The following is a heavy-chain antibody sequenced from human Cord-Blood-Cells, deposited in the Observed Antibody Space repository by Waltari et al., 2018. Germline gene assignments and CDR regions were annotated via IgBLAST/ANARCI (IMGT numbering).Heavy chain of an antibody. J-gene: IGHJ4*02. CDR3: AKDRRSYYYFDY. CDR2: ISGSGGST. D-gene: IGHD1-26*01. V-gene: IGHV3-23*01. Sequence: VRQAPGKGLEWVSAISGSGGSTYYADSVKGRFTISRDNSKNTLYLQMNSLRAEDTAVYYCAKDRRSYYYFDYWGQGTLVTVSS.